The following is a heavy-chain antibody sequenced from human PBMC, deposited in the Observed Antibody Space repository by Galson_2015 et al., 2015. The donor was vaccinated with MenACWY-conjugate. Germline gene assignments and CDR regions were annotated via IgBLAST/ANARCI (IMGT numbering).Heavy chain of an antibody. D-gene: IGHD3-10*01. V-gene: IGHV4-59*01. CDR1: GGSINSYY. CDR3: ARGGGGETGSYYTFFDY. CDR2: IYDSEST. J-gene: IGHJ4*02. Sequence: SETLSLTCTVSGGSINSYYWTWIRQPPGKGLEWIGYIYDSESTTYNPSLKSRATMSVDTSKNQFSLRLSSVTAADTAVYYCARGGGGETGSYYTFFDYWGQGILVTVSS.